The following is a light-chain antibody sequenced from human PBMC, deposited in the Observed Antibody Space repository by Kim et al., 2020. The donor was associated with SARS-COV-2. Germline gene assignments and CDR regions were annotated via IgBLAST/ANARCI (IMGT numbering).Light chain of an antibody. CDR2: GAS. CDR3: QHYSYWPRMYT. V-gene: IGKV3D-15*01. Sequence: EVVMTQFPATLSVSAGERVTLSCRASHSINNKLAWYQQQPGQPPRLLFHGASTRATGVPARFSGSGSGTEFILTISSLQSEDSAVYFCQHYSYWPRMYTFGQGTKLEIK. CDR1: HSINNK. J-gene: IGKJ2*01.